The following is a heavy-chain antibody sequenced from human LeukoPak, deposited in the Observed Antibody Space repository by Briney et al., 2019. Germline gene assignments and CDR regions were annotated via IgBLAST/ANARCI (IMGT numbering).Heavy chain of an antibody. D-gene: IGHD3-10*02. V-gene: IGHV4-59*02. CDR3: ARGGTLFTYFDS. Sequence: SETLSLTCTVSGGSGSSDSWSWIRQPPGQGLEWIGRIYYTGNTAYNPSLESRLTMSLDTAKNQFSLKVTSVTAADTAVYYCARGGTLFTYFDSWGQGTLVTVSS. CDR1: GGSGSSDS. J-gene: IGHJ4*02. CDR2: IYYTGNT.